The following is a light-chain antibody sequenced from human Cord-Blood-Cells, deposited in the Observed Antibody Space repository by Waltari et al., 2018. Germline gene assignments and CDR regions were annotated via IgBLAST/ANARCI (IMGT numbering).Light chain of an antibody. CDR1: QSVSSSY. J-gene: IGKJ2*01. Sequence: EIVLTQSPGTLSLSPGERATLSCRASQSVSSSYLAWYQQKPGQAPRLLIYGASSRATGIQDRLSGSGSGTDFTLTISRLEPEDFAVYYCQQYGSSPYTFGQGTKLEIK. CDR2: GAS. CDR3: QQYGSSPYT. V-gene: IGKV3-20*01.